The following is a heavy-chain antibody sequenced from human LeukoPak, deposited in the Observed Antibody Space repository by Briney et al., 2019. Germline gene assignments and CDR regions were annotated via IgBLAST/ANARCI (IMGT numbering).Heavy chain of an antibody. CDR2: IIPIFGTA. Sequence: ASVKVSCKASGYTFTSYAMNWVRQAPGQGLEWMGGIIPIFGTANYAQKFQGRVTITADKSTSTAYMELSSLRSEDTAVYYCASSGDYYDSSGYHHPPFDYWGQGTLVTVSS. CDR3: ASSGDYYDSSGYHHPPFDY. V-gene: IGHV1-69*06. CDR1: GYTFTSYA. D-gene: IGHD3-22*01. J-gene: IGHJ4*02.